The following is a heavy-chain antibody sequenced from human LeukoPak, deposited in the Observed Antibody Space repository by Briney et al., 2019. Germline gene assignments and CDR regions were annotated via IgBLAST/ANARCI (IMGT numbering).Heavy chain of an antibody. CDR1: GFTFSSYA. CDR3: AKDPSMTTILYFDY. V-gene: IGHV3-23*01. D-gene: IGHD4-17*01. Sequence: GGSLRLSCAASGFTFSSYAMSWVRQAPGTGLEWVSAISGSGGSTYYADSVKGRFTISRDNSKNTLYLQMNSLRAEDTAVYYCAKDPSMTTILYFDYWGQGTLVTVSS. J-gene: IGHJ4*02. CDR2: ISGSGGST.